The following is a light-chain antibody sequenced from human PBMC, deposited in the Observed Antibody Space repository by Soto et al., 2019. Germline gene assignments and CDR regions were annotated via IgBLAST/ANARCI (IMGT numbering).Light chain of an antibody. Sequence: QSALPQPASVSGSPGHSITISCIGTSSDVGAYDLVSWYQQYPGTAPRLIIYENIRRPSGIDSRFSGSKSGTTAALTISGRRAEDQSNYHCFSYARNRICVFGGRTKVTVL. CDR3: FSYARNRICV. J-gene: IGLJ2*01. V-gene: IGLV2-23*01. CDR1: SSDVGAYDL. CDR2: ENI.